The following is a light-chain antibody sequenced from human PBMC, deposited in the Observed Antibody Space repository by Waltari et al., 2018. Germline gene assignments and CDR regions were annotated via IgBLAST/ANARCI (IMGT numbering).Light chain of an antibody. V-gene: IGKV3-20*01. CDR1: QSVRGS. CDR3: QHYVRLPAT. Sequence: EIVLTQSPGTLSSSPGERTTLSCRASQSVRGSLAWYQQKAGQAPRLLIYGASSRATGVPDRFSGSGSGTDFSLTISGLGPEDFAVYYCQHYVRLPATFGQGTKVEIK. CDR2: GAS. J-gene: IGKJ1*01.